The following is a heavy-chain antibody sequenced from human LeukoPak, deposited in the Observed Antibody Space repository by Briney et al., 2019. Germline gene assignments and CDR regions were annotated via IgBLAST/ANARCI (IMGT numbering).Heavy chain of an antibody. J-gene: IGHJ4*02. CDR3: ARDHRGYYADY. D-gene: IGHD3-22*01. V-gene: IGHV4-34*01. Sequence: SETLSLTCAVYGGSFSGYYWSWIRQPPGKGLEWIGEINHSGSTNYNPSLKSRVTISVDTSKNQFSLKLSSVTAADTAVYYCARDHRGYYADYWGQGTLVTVSS. CDR2: INHSGST. CDR1: GGSFSGYY.